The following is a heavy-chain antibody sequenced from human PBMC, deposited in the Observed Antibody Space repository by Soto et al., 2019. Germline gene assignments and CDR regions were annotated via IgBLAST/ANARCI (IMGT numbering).Heavy chain of an antibody. CDR2: TYYRSKWYS. Sequence: PSQTLSLTCVISGDSVSSNSAALNWIRQSPSRGLEWLGRTYYRSKWYSNYAVSVKSRITINPDTSKNQFSLQLNSVTPEDTAVYYCARIHSSSSSDMDVWGQGTTVTVSS. D-gene: IGHD6-6*01. J-gene: IGHJ6*02. V-gene: IGHV6-1*01. CDR1: GDSVSSNSAA. CDR3: ARIHSSSSSDMDV.